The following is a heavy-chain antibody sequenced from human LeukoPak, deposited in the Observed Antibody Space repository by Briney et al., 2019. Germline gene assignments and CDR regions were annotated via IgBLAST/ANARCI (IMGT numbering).Heavy chain of an antibody. Sequence: SETLSLTCTVSGGSISSSSYYWGWIRQPPGKGLEWIGSIYYNGSTYYNPSLKSRVTISVDTSKNQFSLKLSSVTAADTAVYYCARDGGSDDYWGQGTLVTVSS. J-gene: IGHJ4*02. CDR3: ARDGGSDDY. V-gene: IGHV4-39*07. CDR1: GGSISSSSYY. D-gene: IGHD1-26*01. CDR2: IYYNGST.